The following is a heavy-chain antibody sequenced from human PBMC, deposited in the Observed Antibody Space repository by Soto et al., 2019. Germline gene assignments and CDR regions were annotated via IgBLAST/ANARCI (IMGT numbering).Heavy chain of an antibody. CDR3: ASGGNWFDP. J-gene: IGHJ5*02. CDR1: GGSISNYY. CDR2: MYYNGNI. Sequence: SETLSLTCNVSGGSISNYYWTWVRQSPEKGLEWIGYMYYNGNINYNPSLKSRVTISIDTSKNQFSLTLKSVAAADTAVYYCASGGNWFDPWGPGVLVTVSS. V-gene: IGHV4-59*01. D-gene: IGHD3-16*01.